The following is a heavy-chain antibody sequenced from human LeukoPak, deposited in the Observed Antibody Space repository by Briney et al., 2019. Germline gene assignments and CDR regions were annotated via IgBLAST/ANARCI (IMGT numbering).Heavy chain of an antibody. J-gene: IGHJ4*02. V-gene: IGHV4-34*01. CDR3: ARMVSGWLSGDY. CDR1: GGSFSGHY. CDR2: INHSGST. D-gene: IGHD6-19*01. Sequence: SETLSLTCAVYGGSFSGHYWSWIRQPPGKGLEWIGEINHSGSTNYNPSLKSRVTISVDTSKNQFSLKLSSVTAADTAVYYCARMVSGWLSGDYWGQGTLVTVS.